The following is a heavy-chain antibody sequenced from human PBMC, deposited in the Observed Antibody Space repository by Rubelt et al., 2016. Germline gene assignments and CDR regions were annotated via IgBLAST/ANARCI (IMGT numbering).Heavy chain of an antibody. CDR3: ARRYFDL. Sequence: QVQLVQSGAEVKKPGASVKVSCKASGYTFTSYGISWVRQAPGQGLEWMGWINPNSGGTKDAQKFQGRVTMTRDTSISTAYMELSRLRSDDTAVYYCARRYFDLWGRGTLVTVSS. CDR2: INPNSGGT. V-gene: IGHV1-2*02. CDR1: GYTFTSYG. J-gene: IGHJ2*01.